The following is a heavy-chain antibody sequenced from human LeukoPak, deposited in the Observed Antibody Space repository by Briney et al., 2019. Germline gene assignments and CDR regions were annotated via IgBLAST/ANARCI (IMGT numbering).Heavy chain of an antibody. D-gene: IGHD3-22*01. J-gene: IGHJ4*02. V-gene: IGHV4-59*01. CDR1: DGSISSYY. CDR2: IYYSGST. CDR3: AREAEYYDSSGLCDY. Sequence: PSETLSLTCTVSDGSISSYYWSWIRQPPGKGLEWIGYIYYSGSTNYNPSLKSRVTISVDTSKNQFSLKLRSVTAADTAVYYCAREAEYYDSSGLCDYWGQGMLVTVSS.